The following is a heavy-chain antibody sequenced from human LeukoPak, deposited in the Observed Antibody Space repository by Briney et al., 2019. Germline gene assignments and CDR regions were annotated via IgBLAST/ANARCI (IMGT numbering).Heavy chain of an antibody. CDR3: ARDLSSTSNWELDY. D-gene: IGHD7-27*01. CDR1: GYTFTGYF. Sequence: ASVKVSCKASGYTFTGYFMHWVRQAPGQGREWMGRINPNSGGTNYAQTFQGRVTMTRDTSISTAYMELSGLRSDDTAVYYCARDLSSTSNWELDYWGQGTLVTVSS. J-gene: IGHJ4*02. CDR2: INPNSGGT. V-gene: IGHV1-2*06.